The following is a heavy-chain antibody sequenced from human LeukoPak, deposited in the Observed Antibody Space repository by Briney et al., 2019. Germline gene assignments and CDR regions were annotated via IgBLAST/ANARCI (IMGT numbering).Heavy chain of an antibody. Sequence: SETLSLTCTVSGGSISSSSYYWGWIRQPPGKGLEWIGSIYYSGSTYDNPSLKSRVTISVDTSKNQFSLKLSSVTAADTAVYYCASLYDILTGYYGGSAFDIWGQGTMVTVSS. D-gene: IGHD3-9*01. CDR1: GGSISSSSYY. J-gene: IGHJ3*02. CDR2: IYYSGST. V-gene: IGHV4-39*07. CDR3: ASLYDILTGYYGGSAFDI.